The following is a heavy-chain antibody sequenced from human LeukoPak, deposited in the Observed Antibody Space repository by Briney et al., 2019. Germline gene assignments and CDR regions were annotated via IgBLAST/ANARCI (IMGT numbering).Heavy chain of an antibody. D-gene: IGHD3-16*02. CDR3: ATDLTTFGGVIVIPYY. CDR1: GYTLTELS. J-gene: IGHJ4*02. Sequence: GASVKVSCKVSGYTLTELSMHWVRQAPGKGLEWMGGFDPEGGETIYAQKFQGRVTMTEDTSTDTAYMELSSLRSEDTAVYYCATDLTTFGGVIVIPYYWGQGTLVTVSS. CDR2: FDPEGGET. V-gene: IGHV1-24*01.